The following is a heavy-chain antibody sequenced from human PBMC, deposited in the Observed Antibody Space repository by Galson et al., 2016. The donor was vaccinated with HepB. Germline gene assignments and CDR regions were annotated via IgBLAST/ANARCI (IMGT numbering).Heavy chain of an antibody. Sequence: SLRLSCAASGFPFSRYWMHWVRQAPGKGLVWVSRINSDGSSTAYADSVRGRFTISRDNAKNTVYLQMHSLRAEDTALYYCVREDYGDDPVYYYYYGMDVWGQGTTVSVSS. D-gene: IGHD4-17*01. CDR1: GFPFSRYW. J-gene: IGHJ6*02. CDR3: VREDYGDDPVYYYYYGMDV. CDR2: INSDGSST. V-gene: IGHV3-74*01.